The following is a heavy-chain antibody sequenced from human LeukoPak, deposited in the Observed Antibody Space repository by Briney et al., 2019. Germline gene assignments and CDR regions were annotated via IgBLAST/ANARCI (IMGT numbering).Heavy chain of an antibody. CDR2: ISSSSSYI. J-gene: IGHJ5*02. CDR3: ARDMATTLDP. CDR1: GFTFSSYS. Sequence: GGSLRLSCAASGFTFSSYSMNWVRQAPGKGLEWVSSISSSSSYIYYADSVKGRFTISRDNAKNSLYLQMNSLRAEDTGVYYCARDMATTLDPWGQGTLVTVSS. V-gene: IGHV3-21*01. D-gene: IGHD4-17*01.